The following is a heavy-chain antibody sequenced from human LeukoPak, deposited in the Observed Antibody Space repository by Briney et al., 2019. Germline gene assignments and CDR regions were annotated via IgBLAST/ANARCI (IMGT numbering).Heavy chain of an antibody. CDR2: ISAYNGNT. V-gene: IGHV1-18*01. Sequence: ASVKVTCKASGYTFTSYGISWVRQAPGHGLEWMGWISAYNGNTNYAQKLQGRVTMTTDTSTSTAYMELRSLRSDDTAVYYCARSGSLRLGDRAFDYWGQGTLVTVSS. J-gene: IGHJ4*02. D-gene: IGHD1-26*01. CDR3: ARSGSLRLGDRAFDY. CDR1: GYTFTSYG.